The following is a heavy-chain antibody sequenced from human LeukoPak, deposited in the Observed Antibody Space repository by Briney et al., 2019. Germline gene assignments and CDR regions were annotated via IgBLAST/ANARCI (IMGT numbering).Heavy chain of an antibody. D-gene: IGHD3-3*01. CDR3: ARDERLLSFLK. Sequence: GGSLRLSCAASGFTFSSYWMHWVRQAPGKGLVWVSRIKSDGSNTNYADSVKGRFTISRDNSKNTLYLQMNSLRAEDTAIYYCARDERLLSFLKWGQGTLVTVSS. J-gene: IGHJ4*02. V-gene: IGHV3-74*01. CDR2: IKSDGSNT. CDR1: GFTFSSYW.